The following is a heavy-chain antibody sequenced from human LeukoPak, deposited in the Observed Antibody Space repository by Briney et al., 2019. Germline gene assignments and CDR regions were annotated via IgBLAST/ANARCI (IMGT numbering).Heavy chain of an antibody. CDR3: TRRSGDDSRGYYDY. J-gene: IGHJ4*02. CDR1: GFTFSGSA. D-gene: IGHD3-22*01. Sequence: PGGSLRLSCAASGFTFSGSAMHWVRQASGKGLEWVGRIRSKVNNYATAYAASVKGRFTISRDESKNTAYLQMNSLKTEDTAVYYCTRRSGDDSRGYYDYWGQGILVTVSS. CDR2: IRSKVNNYAT. V-gene: IGHV3-73*01.